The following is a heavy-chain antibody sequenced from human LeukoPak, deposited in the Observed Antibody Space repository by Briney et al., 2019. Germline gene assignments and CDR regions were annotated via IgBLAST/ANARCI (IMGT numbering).Heavy chain of an antibody. D-gene: IGHD2/OR15-2a*01. CDR2: IYYSGSI. Sequence: SETLSLTCTVSGGSISSYYWSWIRQPPGKGLEWIGYIYYSGSINYNPSLKSRVAISLDTSKNQFSLKLSSVTAADTAVYYCAGHHPRNTVDFWGQGTLVTVSS. J-gene: IGHJ4*02. CDR1: GGSISSYY. V-gene: IGHV4-59*08. CDR3: AGHHPRNTVDF.